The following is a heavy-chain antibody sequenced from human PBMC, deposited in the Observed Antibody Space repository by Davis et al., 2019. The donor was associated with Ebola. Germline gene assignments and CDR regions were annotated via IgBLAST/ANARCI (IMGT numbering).Heavy chain of an antibody. D-gene: IGHD5-18*01. Sequence: GESLKISCAASGFTFDDYAMHWVRQAPGKGLEWVSLISGDGGSTYYADAVKGRFTISRDNSKNSLYLQMNSLRTEDTALYYCAKDRPIRYSYGYWGVSADYYGMDVWGQGTTVTVSS. CDR1: GFTFDDYA. CDR3: AKDRPIRYSYGYWGVSADYYGMDV. V-gene: IGHV3-43*02. J-gene: IGHJ6*02. CDR2: ISGDGGST.